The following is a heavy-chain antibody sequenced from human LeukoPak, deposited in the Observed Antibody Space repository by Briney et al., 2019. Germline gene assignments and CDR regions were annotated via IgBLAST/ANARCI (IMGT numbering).Heavy chain of an antibody. J-gene: IGHJ4*02. V-gene: IGHV4-39*01. CDR1: GGSLPTKNFY. Sequence: SESRSLTCTVAGGSLPTKNFYWGWIRQPPWTGLEWTSNVFYNSKTYYNPSLKSRVTIVVDPSKNQFSLKLSSVTAADTAVYYCARRRSRDIVVVPAAIRRSYFDYWGQGTLVTVSS. CDR2: VFYNSKT. CDR3: ARRRSRDIVVVPAAIRRSYFDY. D-gene: IGHD2-2*02.